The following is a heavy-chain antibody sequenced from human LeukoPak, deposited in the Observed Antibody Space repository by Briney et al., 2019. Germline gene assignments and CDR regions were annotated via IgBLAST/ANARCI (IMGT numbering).Heavy chain of an antibody. CDR3: ARFRGYCSSTSCYGWWFDP. J-gene: IGHJ5*02. D-gene: IGHD2-2*01. CDR1: GYTITRYD. CDR2: LNPNSGNT. V-gene: IGHV1-8*01. Sequence: ASVKVSCKASGYTITRYDINWVRQATGQGLEWMGWLNPNSGNTGYAQKFQGRVTMTRSTSISTAYMELSSLRSEDTAVYYCARFRGYCSSTSCYGWWFDPWGQGTLVTVSS.